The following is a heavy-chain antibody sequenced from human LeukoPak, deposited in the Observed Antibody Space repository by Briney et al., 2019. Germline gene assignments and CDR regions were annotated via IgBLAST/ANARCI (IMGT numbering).Heavy chain of an antibody. Sequence: PSETLSLTCTVSGGSISNYYWSWIRQPPGKGLEWVSSLSGTGGSTSYADSVKGRFTIFRDNSKNTLYLQMNSLRADDTAEYYCAKAPGRSSANCLDYWGQGTLVTVSS. D-gene: IGHD2-2*01. CDR1: GGSISNYY. J-gene: IGHJ4*02. V-gene: IGHV3-23*01. CDR2: LSGTGGST. CDR3: AKAPGRSSANCLDY.